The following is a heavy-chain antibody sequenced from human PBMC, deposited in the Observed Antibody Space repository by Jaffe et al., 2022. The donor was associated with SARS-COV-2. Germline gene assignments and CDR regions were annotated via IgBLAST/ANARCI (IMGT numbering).Heavy chain of an antibody. J-gene: IGHJ4*02. Sequence: VQLSESGGGLAQPGESLRLSCVGSGFTFGSYAMSWVRQTPGKGLEWVSSISGTGDNTSYADSVKGRFTISRDNPRKTVFLQMKSLRVDDTALYYCTKEGGYRSGYLPFDYWGQGTLVAVSS. CDR3: TKEGGYRSGYLPFDY. CDR1: GFTFGSYA. CDR2: ISGTGDNT. V-gene: IGHV3-23*01. D-gene: IGHD3-22*01.